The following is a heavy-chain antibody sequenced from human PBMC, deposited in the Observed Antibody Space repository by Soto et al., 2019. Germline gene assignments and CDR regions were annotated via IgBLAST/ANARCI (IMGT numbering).Heavy chain of an antibody. J-gene: IGHJ5*02. CDR2: FDPEDGET. Sequence: GASVKVSCKVSGYSLTELSMHWVRQAPGKGLEWMGGFDPEDGETIYAQNFQGRVTMTEDISTDTAYMELSSLRSEDTAVYYCATVAIGYCSSSNCYSFDPWGQGTLVTVSS. V-gene: IGHV1-24*01. CDR3: ATVAIGYCSSSNCYSFDP. D-gene: IGHD2-2*01. CDR1: GYSLTELS.